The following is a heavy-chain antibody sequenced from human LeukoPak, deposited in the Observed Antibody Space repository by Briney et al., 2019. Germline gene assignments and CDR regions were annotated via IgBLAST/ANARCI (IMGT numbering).Heavy chain of an antibody. CDR1: GFTFSDYY. CDR3: AKGTTVTSGGGFDP. J-gene: IGHJ5*02. CDR2: ISSSGNTI. Sequence: GGSLRLSCAASGFTFSDYYMSWIRQAPGRGLEWVPYISSSGNTIYYADSVKGRFTISRDTAKSSLYLQMNSLRAEDTAVYYCAKGTTVTSGGGFDPWGQGTLVTVSS. D-gene: IGHD4-17*01. V-gene: IGHV3-11*01.